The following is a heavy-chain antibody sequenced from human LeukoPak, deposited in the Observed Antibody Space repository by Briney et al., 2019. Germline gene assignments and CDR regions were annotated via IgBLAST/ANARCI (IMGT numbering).Heavy chain of an antibody. Sequence: PSETLSLTCTVSGGSIRSSYYYWGWIRQPPGKGLEWIGSIYDSGSTYYNPSLKSRVTISVDTSKNQFSLKLNSVTAADTAVYYCARSYYDFWSGYSYYFDYWGQGTLVTVSS. CDR1: GGSIRSSYYY. CDR3: ARSYYDFWSGYSYYFDY. CDR2: IYDSGST. J-gene: IGHJ4*02. D-gene: IGHD3-3*01. V-gene: IGHV4-39*01.